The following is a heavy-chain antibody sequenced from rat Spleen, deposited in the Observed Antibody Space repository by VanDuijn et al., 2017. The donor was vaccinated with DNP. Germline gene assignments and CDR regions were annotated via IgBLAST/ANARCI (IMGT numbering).Heavy chain of an antibody. D-gene: IGHD1-1*01. CDR1: GFTFSDYY. J-gene: IGHJ4*01. CDR3: TRGNYYSGAMDA. CDR2: ITNTGGST. Sequence: EVQLVESDGGLVQPGRSLKLSCAVSGFTFSDYYMAWVRQAPGKGLEWVASITNTGGSTYYPDSVKGRFTISRDNAKSTLYLQMNSLRSEDTATDYCTRGNYYSGAMDAWGQGASVTVSS. V-gene: IGHV5-31*01.